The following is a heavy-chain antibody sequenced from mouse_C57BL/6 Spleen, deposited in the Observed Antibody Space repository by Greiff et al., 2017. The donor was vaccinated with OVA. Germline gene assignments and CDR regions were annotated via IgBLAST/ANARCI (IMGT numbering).Heavy chain of an antibody. Sequence: QVQLKQPGAELVKPGASVKMSCKASGYTFTSYWITWVKQRPGQGLEWIGDIYPGSGSTNYNEKFKSKATLTVDTSSSTAYMQLSSLTSEDSAVYYCAGGWLLRPLYYAMDYWGQGTSVTVSS. CDR2: IYPGSGST. V-gene: IGHV1-55*01. J-gene: IGHJ4*01. D-gene: IGHD2-3*01. CDR1: GYTFTSYW. CDR3: AGGWLLRPLYYAMDY.